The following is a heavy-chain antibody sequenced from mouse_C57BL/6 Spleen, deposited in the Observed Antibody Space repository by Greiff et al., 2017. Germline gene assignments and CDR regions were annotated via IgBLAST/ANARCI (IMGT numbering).Heavy chain of an antibody. CDR1: GYTFTSYW. V-gene: IGHV1-50*01. CDR2: IDPSDSYT. D-gene: IGHD4-1*01. CDR3: ARLGLY. J-gene: IGHJ2*01. Sequence: QQSGAELVKPGASVKLSCKASGYTFTSYWMQWVKQRPGQGLEWIGEIDPSDSYTNYNQKFKGKATLTVDTSSSTAYMQLSSLTSEDSAVYYCARLGLYWGQGTTLTVSS.